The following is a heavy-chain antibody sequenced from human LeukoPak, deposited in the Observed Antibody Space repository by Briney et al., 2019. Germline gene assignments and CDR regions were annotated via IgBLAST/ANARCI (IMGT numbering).Heavy chain of an antibody. V-gene: IGHV4-39*01. CDR1: GDSIRSTSYY. CDR2: IYYSGST. J-gene: IGHJ4*02. CDR3: ARRGPDRSGYHLGD. D-gene: IGHD3-22*01. Sequence: SETLSLTCTVSGDSIRSTSYYWGWIRQPPGKGLEWIGSIYYSGSTYYNPSLKSRVIISVDTSKNQFSLKLSSVTAADTAVYYCARRGPDRSGYHLGDWGQGTLVTVSS.